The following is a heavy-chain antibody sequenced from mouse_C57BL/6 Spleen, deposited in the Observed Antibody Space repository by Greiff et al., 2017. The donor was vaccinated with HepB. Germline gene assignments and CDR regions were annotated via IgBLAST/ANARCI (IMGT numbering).Heavy chain of an antibody. Sequence: EVQLVESGGGLVKPGGSLKLSCAASGFTFSSYAMSWVRQTPEKRLEWVATISDGGSYTYYPDNVKGRFTISRDNAKNNLYLQMSHLKSEDTAMYYCARDRAIRNYFDYWGQGTTLTVSS. CDR2: ISDGGSYT. CDR1: GFTFSSYA. V-gene: IGHV5-4*01. J-gene: IGHJ2*01. D-gene: IGHD3-3*01. CDR3: ARDRAIRNYFDY.